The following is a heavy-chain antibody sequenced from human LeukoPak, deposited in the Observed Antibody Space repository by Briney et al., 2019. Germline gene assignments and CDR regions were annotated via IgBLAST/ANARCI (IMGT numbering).Heavy chain of an antibody. CDR3: AREMQRAWIQLWYY. V-gene: IGHV1-2*02. CDR1: GYTFTGYY. CDR2: INPNSGGT. D-gene: IGHD5-18*01. Sequence: ASVKVSCKASGYTFTGYYMHWVRQAPGLGLEWMGWINPNSGGTNYAQKFQGRVTMTRDTSISTAYMELSRLRSDDTAVYYCAREMQRAWIQLWYYWGQGTLVTVSS. J-gene: IGHJ4*02.